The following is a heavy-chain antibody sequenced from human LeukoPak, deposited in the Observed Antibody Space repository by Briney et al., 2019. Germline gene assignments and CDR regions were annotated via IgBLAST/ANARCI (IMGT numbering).Heavy chain of an antibody. V-gene: IGHV3-7*04. CDR1: GFNFSTYW. J-gene: IGHJ4*02. CDR3: ARGDDSSGDY. Sequence: AGGSLRLSCAASGFNFSTYWMSWVRQAPGKGLKWIANIHQDGNEKYYVDSVKGRFTISRDNAKKSLYLQMTSLRVEDTAVYYCARGDDSSGDYWGQGTLITVSS. CDR2: IHQDGNEK. D-gene: IGHD1-1*01.